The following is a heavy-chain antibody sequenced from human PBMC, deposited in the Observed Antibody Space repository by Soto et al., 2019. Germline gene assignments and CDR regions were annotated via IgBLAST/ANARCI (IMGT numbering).Heavy chain of an antibody. CDR1: GFTFSNAW. D-gene: IGHD3-22*01. J-gene: IGHJ4*02. CDR2: IKSKTDGGTT. V-gene: IGHV3-15*07. Sequence: GXSLRFSCAASGFTFSNAWINWVHQAPGKGLEWVGRIKSKTDGGTTDYAAPVKGRFTISRDDSKNTLYLQMNSLKTEDTAVYYCTTDPVTMIVVVPSSGWGQGALVTVSS. CDR3: TTDPVTMIVVVPSSG.